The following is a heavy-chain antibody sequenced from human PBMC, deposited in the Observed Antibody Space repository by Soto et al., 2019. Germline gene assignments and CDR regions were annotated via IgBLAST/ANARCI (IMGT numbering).Heavy chain of an antibody. CDR3: AKVGPLEWLLTPSPDFDY. Sequence: GGSLRLSCAASGFTFSSYAMSWVRQAPGKGLEWVSAISGSGGSTYYADSVKGRFTISRDNSKNTLYLQMNSLRAEDTAVYYCAKVGPLEWLLTPSPDFDYWGQGTLVTVSS. D-gene: IGHD3-3*01. CDR1: GFTFSSYA. J-gene: IGHJ4*02. CDR2: ISGSGGST. V-gene: IGHV3-23*01.